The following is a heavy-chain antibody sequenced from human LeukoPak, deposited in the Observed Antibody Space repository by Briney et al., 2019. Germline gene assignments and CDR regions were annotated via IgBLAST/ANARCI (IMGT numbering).Heavy chain of an antibody. CDR1: GFTFSDYY. D-gene: IGHD1-26*01. J-gene: IGHJ4*02. V-gene: IGHV3-11*06. CDR3: ARDKVTGATKFDY. Sequence: GGSLRLSCAASGFTFSDYYMSWIRQAPGKGLEWVSYISGSSKYINYADSVKGRFTISRDNAKNSLYLQMNSLRAEDTAVYYCARDKVTGATKFDYWGQGTLVTVSS. CDR2: ISGSSKYI.